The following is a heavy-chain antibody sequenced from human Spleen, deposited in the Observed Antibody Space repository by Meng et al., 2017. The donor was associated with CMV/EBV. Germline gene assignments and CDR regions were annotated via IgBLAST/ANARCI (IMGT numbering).Heavy chain of an antibody. D-gene: IGHD2-2*01. V-gene: IGHV1-18*01. CDR2: ISSYNSNT. CDR1: GHTFNSYG. CDR3: VRYGQTQLNGFEY. J-gene: IGHJ4*02. Sequence: ASVKVSCKVAGHTFNSYGITWVRQAPGQGLEWVGWISSYNSNTNYAQKLQGRVTLTTDTSTSIASMELSRLRSDDTAVYYCVRYGQTQLNGFEYWGQGTLVTVSS.